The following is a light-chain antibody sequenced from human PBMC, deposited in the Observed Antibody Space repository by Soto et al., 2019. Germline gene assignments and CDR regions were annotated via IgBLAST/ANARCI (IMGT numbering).Light chain of an antibody. CDR1: QSVSSSY. V-gene: IGKV3-15*01. Sequence: IVLKQSPGTLSLSQWEIATVSCMASQSVSSSYLAWYQQKPGQAPRLLIHGTFTRATGIPARFSGSGSGTEFTLTISTLQSEDFAVYYCQQYNNWPWTFGQGTKV. J-gene: IGKJ1*01. CDR3: QQYNNWPWT. CDR2: GTF.